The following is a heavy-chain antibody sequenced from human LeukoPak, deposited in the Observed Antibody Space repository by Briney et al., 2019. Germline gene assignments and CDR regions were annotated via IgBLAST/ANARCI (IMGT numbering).Heavy chain of an antibody. CDR3: ARDVARDDILTGYHRVQTYYYGMDV. J-gene: IGHJ6*02. CDR1: GFTFSSYA. Sequence: KPGGSLRLSCAGSGFTFSSYAMSWVRQAPGKGLEWVSAISHSSSGTYYVDSVKGRFTISRDNAKNSLYLQMNSLRAEDTAVYYCARDVARDDILTGYHRVQTYYYGMDVWGQGTTVTVSS. V-gene: IGHV3-21*01. D-gene: IGHD3-9*01. CDR2: ISHSSSGT.